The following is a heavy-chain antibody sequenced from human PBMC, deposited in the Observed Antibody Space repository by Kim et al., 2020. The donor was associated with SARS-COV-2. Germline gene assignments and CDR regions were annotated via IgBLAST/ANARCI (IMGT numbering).Heavy chain of an antibody. CDR3: ARGPPWVVVARFDS. CDR2: IIPMFNIT. CDR1: GGTLTPYA. V-gene: IGHV1-69*13. J-gene: IGHJ4*02. D-gene: IGHD2-21*01. Sequence: SVKVSCKASGGTLTPYAITWVRQGPGQGLEWMGGIIPMFNITNYAQRFRGRVTFTADESTSTAYMELRSLRSGDTAVYYCARGPPWVVVARFDSWGQGTLVNVFS.